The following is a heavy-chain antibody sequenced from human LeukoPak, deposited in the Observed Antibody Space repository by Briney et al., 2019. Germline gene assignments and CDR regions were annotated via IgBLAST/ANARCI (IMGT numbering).Heavy chain of an antibody. J-gene: IGHJ2*01. V-gene: IGHV3-49*04. CDR2: IRSKAYGGTT. D-gene: IGHD2-2*01. CDR1: GFTFGDYA. Sequence: GGSLRLSCTASGFTFGDYAMSWVRQAPGKGLGWVGLIRSKAYGGTTEYAASVKGRFTISRDDSKSIAYLQMNSLKTEDTTVYYCTRPYCSSTSCYPRYWYFDLWGRGTLVTVSS. CDR3: TRPYCSSTSCYPRYWYFDL.